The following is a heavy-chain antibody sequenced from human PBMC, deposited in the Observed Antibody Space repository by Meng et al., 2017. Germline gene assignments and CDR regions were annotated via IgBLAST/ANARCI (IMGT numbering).Heavy chain of an antibody. V-gene: IGHV4-34*01. CDR1: GGSFRGYY. J-gene: IGHJ4*02. D-gene: IGHD6-13*01. Sequence: VQLQQGGAGLLKPSDTPSLPCAVYGGSFRGYYWSWIRQPPGKGLEWIGEINHSGSTNYNPSLKSRVTISVDTSKNQFSLKLSSVTAADTAVYYCARGKHSSSTLTFYNYWGQGTLVTVSS. CDR3: ARGKHSSSTLTFYNY. CDR2: INHSGST.